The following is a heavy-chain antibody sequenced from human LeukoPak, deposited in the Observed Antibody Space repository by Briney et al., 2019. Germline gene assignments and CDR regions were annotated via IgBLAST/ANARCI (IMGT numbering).Heavy chain of an antibody. V-gene: IGHV1-69*13. D-gene: IGHD4-11*01. J-gene: IGHJ4*02. Sequence: SVKVSCKASGGTFSSYAISWVRQAPGQGLEWMGRIIPIFGTANYAQKFQGRVTITADESTSTAYMELSSLRSEDTAVYYCARADYSNYPFFDYWGQGTLVTVSS. CDR3: ARADYSNYPFFDY. CDR1: GGTFSSYA. CDR2: IIPIFGTA.